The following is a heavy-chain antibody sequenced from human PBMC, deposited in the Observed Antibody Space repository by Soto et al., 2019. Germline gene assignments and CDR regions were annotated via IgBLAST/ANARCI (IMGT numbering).Heavy chain of an antibody. D-gene: IGHD3-16*01. CDR3: ARRGRLDC. CDR2: INHSGST. V-gene: IGHV4-34*01. Sequence: QVQLQQWGAGLLKPSETLSLTCAVYGGSFSGYYWSWIRQPPGKGLEWIGEINHSGSTNYNPSLKSRVTISVDTSKTQFSLKLTSVTAADTAVYYCARRGRLDCWGQGTLVTVSS. J-gene: IGHJ4*02. CDR1: GGSFSGYY.